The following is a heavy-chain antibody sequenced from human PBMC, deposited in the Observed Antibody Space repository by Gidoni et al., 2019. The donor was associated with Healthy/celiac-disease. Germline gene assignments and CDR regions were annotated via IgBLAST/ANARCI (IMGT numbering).Heavy chain of an antibody. D-gene: IGHD4-17*01. CDR2: IIPIFGTA. CDR1: DGTFSSYA. V-gene: IGHV1-69*06. J-gene: IGHJ4*02. Sequence: QVQLVQSGAEVKKPGSSVQFYCKASDGTFSSYAISWVRQAPGQGLEWRGGIIPIFGTANYAQKFQGRVTITADKSTSTAYMELSSLRSEDTAVYYCARAKGLTVTPFYWGQGTLVTVSS. CDR3: ARAKGLTVTPFY.